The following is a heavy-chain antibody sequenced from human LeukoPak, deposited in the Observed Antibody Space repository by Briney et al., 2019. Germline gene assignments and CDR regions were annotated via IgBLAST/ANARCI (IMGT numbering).Heavy chain of an antibody. D-gene: IGHD7-27*01. J-gene: IGHJ3*02. CDR1: GFTFSSYA. CDR2: ISGSGGTT. Sequence: GGSLRLSCAASGFTFSSYAMSWVRQAPGKGLEWVSFISGSGGTTYYADSVKGRFTISRDNSRNTLFLQMNSLRAEDTAVYYCARDHLTGNDAFDIWGQGTMVTVSS. CDR3: ARDHLTGNDAFDI. V-gene: IGHV3-23*01.